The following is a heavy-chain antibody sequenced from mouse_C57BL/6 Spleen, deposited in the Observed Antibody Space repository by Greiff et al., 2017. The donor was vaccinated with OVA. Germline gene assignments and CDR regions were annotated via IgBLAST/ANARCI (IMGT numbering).Heavy chain of an antibody. CDR3: ARGRYGNSDY. J-gene: IGHJ2*01. V-gene: IGHV1-52*01. D-gene: IGHD2-10*02. CDR2: IDPSDSET. CDR1: GYTFTSYW. Sequence: QVQLKQPGAELVRPGSSVKLSCKASGYTFTSYWMHWVKQRPIQGLEWIGNIDPSDSETHYNQKFKDKATLTVDKSSSTAYMQLSSLTSEDSAVYYCARGRYGNSDYWGQGTTLTVSS.